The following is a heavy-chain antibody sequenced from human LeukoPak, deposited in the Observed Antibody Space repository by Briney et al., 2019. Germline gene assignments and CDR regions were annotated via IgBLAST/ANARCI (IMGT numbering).Heavy chain of an antibody. J-gene: IGHJ4*02. CDR3: AKEHMAAAVYYFDY. CDR1: GFTFTSYA. CDR2: ISGSGGST. V-gene: IGHV3-23*01. D-gene: IGHD6-13*01. Sequence: PGGSLRLSCAASGFTFTSYAMSWVRQAPGKGLEWVSMISGSGGSTFYADSVKDRFTISRDNSKNTLYLQMSSLRAEDTAVYYCAKEHMAAAVYYFDYWGQGTLVTVSS.